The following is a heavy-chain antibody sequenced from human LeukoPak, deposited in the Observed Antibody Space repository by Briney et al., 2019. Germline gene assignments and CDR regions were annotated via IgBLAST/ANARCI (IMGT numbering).Heavy chain of an antibody. CDR3: ARASYDLLTANSLNWFDP. V-gene: IGHV1-3*01. J-gene: IGHJ5*02. D-gene: IGHD3-9*01. Sequence: ASVKASCTTSGYTFTRYAIHWVRQAPGQRLEWMGWINGGNGNTKYSQKFQGRVTITRDTSASTVYMELRSLRSEDTAVYYCARASYDLLTANSLNWFDPWGQGTLVTVSS. CDR2: INGGNGNT. CDR1: GYTFTRYA.